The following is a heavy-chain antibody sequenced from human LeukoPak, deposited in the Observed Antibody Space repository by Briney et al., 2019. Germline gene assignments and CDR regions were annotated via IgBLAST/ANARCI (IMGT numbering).Heavy chain of an antibody. CDR1: GYSITSGYY. D-gene: IGHD6-6*01. V-gene: IGHV4-30-4*08. J-gene: IGHJ3*02. Sequence: SETLSLTCTVSGYSITSGYYWSWIRQPPGKGLEWIGYIYYSGSTYYNPSLKSRVTISVDTSKNQFSLKLSSVTAADTAVYYCARESPSIQYSSSATAFDIWGQGTMVTVSS. CDR3: ARESPSIQYSSSATAFDI. CDR2: IYYSGST.